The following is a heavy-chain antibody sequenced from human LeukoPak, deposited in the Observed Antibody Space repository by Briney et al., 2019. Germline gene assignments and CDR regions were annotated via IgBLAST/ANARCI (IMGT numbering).Heavy chain of an antibody. V-gene: IGHV4-39*07. J-gene: IGHJ6*03. CDR1: GGSISSSSYY. D-gene: IGHD4-17*01. Sequence: PSEALSLTCTVSGGSISSSSYYWGWIRQPLGKGLEWIGSIYYSGSTYYNPSLKSRVTISVDTSKNQFSLKLSSVTAADTAVYYCAREAKTIATVTYYYYYYMDVWGKETTVTVSS. CDR3: AREAKTIATVTYYYYYYMDV. CDR2: IYYSGST.